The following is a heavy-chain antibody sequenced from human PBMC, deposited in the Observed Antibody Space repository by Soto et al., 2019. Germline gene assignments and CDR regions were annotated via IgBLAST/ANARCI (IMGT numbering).Heavy chain of an antibody. J-gene: IGHJ3*02. D-gene: IGHD2-15*01. CDR2: IKSKTDGGTT. Sequence: EVQLVASGGGLVKPGGSLRLSCAASGFTFSNAWMNWVRQAPGKGLEWVGRIKSKTDGGTTDYAAPVKGRFTISRDDSKNTLYLQMNSLKTEDTAVYYCTTDKEGSINAFDIWGQGTMVTVSS. V-gene: IGHV3-15*07. CDR1: GFTFSNAW. CDR3: TTDKEGSINAFDI.